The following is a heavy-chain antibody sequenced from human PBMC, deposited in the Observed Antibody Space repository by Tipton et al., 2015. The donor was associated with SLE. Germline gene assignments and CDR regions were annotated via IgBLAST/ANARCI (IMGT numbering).Heavy chain of an antibody. CDR2: IYHSGST. J-gene: IGHJ4*02. CDR1: GGSFSGYY. V-gene: IGHV4-34*09. CDR3: ARNSYGDDGGY. D-gene: IGHD4-17*01. Sequence: TLSLTCAVYGGSFSGYYWSWIRQPPGKGLEWIGSIYHSGSTYYNPSLKSRVTISVDTSKNQFSLKLSSVTAADTAVYYCARNSYGDDGGYWGQGTLVTVSS.